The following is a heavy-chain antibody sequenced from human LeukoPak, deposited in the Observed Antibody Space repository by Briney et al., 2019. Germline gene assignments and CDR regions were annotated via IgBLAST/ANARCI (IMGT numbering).Heavy chain of an antibody. CDR2: IIPILGIA. CDR1: GHTFSGYY. V-gene: IGHV1-69*04. J-gene: IGHJ3*02. CDR3: ARVPDAFDI. Sequence: ASVKVSCKASGHTFSGYYLHWVRQAPGQGLEWMGRIIPILGIANYAQKFQGRVTITADKSTSTAYMELSSLRSEDTAVYYCARVPDAFDIWGQGTMVTVSS.